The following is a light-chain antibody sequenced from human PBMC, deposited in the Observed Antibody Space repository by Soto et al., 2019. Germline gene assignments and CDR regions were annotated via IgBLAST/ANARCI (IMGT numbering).Light chain of an antibody. CDR2: GAS. V-gene: IGKV3-20*01. CDR3: RHYGSYPRHT. Sequence: EIVLTQSPGTLSLSPGERATLSCRASESVSSSYLAWYQQKPGQAPRLLIYGASTRATGIPDRFSGSESGTDITITISDPDPDDCAVYYYRHYGSYPRHTFGGAPDIEIK. CDR1: ESVSSSY. J-gene: IGKJ4*01.